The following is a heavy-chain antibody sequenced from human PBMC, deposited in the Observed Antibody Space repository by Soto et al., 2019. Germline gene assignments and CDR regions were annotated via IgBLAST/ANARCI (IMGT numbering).Heavy chain of an antibody. CDR1: GYTFTGYY. J-gene: IGHJ4*02. D-gene: IGHD6-13*01. CDR3: ATEVTSVAAAPFDY. CDR2: NNPNSGGT. V-gene: IGHV1-2*02. Sequence: ASVKVSCKASGYTFTGYYMHWVRQAPGQGLEWMGWNNPNSGGTNYAQKFQGRVTMTRDTSISTAYMELSRLRSDDTAVYYCATEVTSVAAAPFDYWGQGTLVTVSS.